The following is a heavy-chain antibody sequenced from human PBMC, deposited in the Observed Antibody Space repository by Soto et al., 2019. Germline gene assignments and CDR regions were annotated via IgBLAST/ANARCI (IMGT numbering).Heavy chain of an antibody. V-gene: IGHV1-18*04. J-gene: IGHJ6*02. CDR1: GYTYTRDG. CDR3: ARDRGFLELRYYYYYGMDV. Sequence: ASVKLYRKASGYTYTRDGISWLRKTPRQGLEWMGWISAYNGNTNYAQKLQGRVTMTTDTSTSTAYMELRSLRSDDTAVYYCARDRGFLELRYYYYYGMDVWGQGTTVTVSS. CDR2: ISAYNGNT. D-gene: IGHD3-3*01.